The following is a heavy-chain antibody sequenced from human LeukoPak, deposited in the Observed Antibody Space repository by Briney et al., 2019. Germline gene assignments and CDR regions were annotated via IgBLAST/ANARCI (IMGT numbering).Heavy chain of an antibody. D-gene: IGHD3-10*01. CDR2: INPNSGGT. CDR3: ARERSILWFGEGIGFDY. V-gene: IGHV1-2*02. CDR1: GYTFTGYY. J-gene: IGHJ4*02. Sequence: ASVTVSCKASGYTFTGYYMHWVRQAPGQGLEWMGWINPNSGGTNYAQKFRGRVTMTRDTSISTAYMELSRLRSDDTAVYYCARERSILWFGEGIGFDYWGQGTLVTVSS.